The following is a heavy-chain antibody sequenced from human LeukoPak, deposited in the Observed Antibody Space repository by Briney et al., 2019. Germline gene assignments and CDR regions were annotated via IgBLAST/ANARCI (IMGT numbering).Heavy chain of an antibody. CDR3: AKDRRGSRNSLDV. CDR2: ILPYSGNT. V-gene: IGHV1-18*01. D-gene: IGHD3-16*01. CDR1: GYTFSTYG. J-gene: IGHJ6*02. Sequence: ASVKVSCKASGYTFSTYGISWGRQAPGQGLEWMGWILPYSGNTNYAQKLQGRVSVTTDTSTTTAYMELRSLTSDDTAVYYCAKDRRGSRNSLDVWGQGTTITVSS.